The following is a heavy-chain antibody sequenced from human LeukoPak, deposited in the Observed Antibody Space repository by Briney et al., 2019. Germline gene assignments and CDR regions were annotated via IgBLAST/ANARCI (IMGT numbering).Heavy chain of an antibody. CDR2: ISYDGSNK. J-gene: IGHJ6*02. V-gene: IGHV3-30-3*01. D-gene: IGHD4-17*01. Sequence: GGSLRLSCAASGFTFSSYAMHWVRQAPGKGLEWVAVISYDGSNKYYADSVKGRFTISRDNSKNTLYLQMNSLRAEDTAVYYCARELRRDYYYYGMDVWGQGTTVTVSS. CDR3: ARELRRDYYYYGMDV. CDR1: GFTFSSYA.